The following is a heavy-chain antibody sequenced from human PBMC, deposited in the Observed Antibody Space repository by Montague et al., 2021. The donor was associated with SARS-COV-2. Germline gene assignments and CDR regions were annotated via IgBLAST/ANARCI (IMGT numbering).Heavy chain of an antibody. CDR1: GFTFSSYN. CDR3: AAHGDY. CDR2: ISSSGSDI. V-gene: IGHV3-21*01. J-gene: IGHJ4*02. D-gene: IGHD1-26*01. Sequence: SLRLSCAASGFTFSSYNMHWVRQAPGKGLEWVSSISSSGSDIHYADSVKGRFTISRDNARNSLYLQMYSLTAEDTAVYYCAAHGDYWGQGILVTVSS.